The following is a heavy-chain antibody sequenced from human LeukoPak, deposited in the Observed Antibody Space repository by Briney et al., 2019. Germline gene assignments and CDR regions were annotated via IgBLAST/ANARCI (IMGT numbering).Heavy chain of an antibody. CDR1: GCSICSSSYY. D-gene: IGHD2-2*01. Sequence: SETLSLTCTVSGCSICSSSYYWGWIRQPPGKGLEWIGSIYYSGSTYYNPSLESRVTISVDTSKNQFSLKLSSVTAADTAVYYCARGGDIVVVPAAIGGVDGWFDPWGQGILVTVSS. CDR2: IYYSGST. J-gene: IGHJ5*02. V-gene: IGHV4-39*07. CDR3: ARGGDIVVVPAAIGGVDGWFDP.